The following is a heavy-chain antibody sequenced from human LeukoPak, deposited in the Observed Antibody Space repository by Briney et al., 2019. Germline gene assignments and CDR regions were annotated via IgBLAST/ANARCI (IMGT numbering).Heavy chain of an antibody. Sequence: ASVKVSCKASGYTFTGYYMHWVRQAPGQGLEWMGWINPNSGGTNYARKFQGRVTMTRDTSISTAYMKLSRLRSDDTAVYYCARDEAIVGATRFVFYYWGQGTLVTVSS. CDR1: GYTFTGYY. D-gene: IGHD1-26*01. J-gene: IGHJ4*02. CDR2: INPNSGGT. V-gene: IGHV1-2*02. CDR3: ARDEAIVGATRFVFYY.